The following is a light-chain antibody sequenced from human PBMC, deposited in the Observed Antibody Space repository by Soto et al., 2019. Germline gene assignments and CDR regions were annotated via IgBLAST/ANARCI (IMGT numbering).Light chain of an antibody. V-gene: IGKV1-5*01. CDR2: DAS. CDR1: QSVRSW. Sequence: DIQMTQSPATLSASVGDRVTITCRASQSVRSWLAWYQQKPGTAPKLLIFDASRLESGVPSRFSGSASGTDFALTISSLQPEDFATYYCQQSYSIPLTFGGGTKVDIK. J-gene: IGKJ4*01. CDR3: QQSYSIPLT.